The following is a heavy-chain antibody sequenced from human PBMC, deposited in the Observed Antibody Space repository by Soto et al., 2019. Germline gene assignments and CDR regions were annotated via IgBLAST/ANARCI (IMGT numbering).Heavy chain of an antibody. CDR2: IYYSGST. V-gene: IGHV4-31*03. D-gene: IGHD4-17*01. CDR3: ARDADYGGSRGGMDV. CDR1: GGSVNNANYF. J-gene: IGHJ6*02. Sequence: QVRLEESGPGLVKPSETLSLICSVSGGSVNNANYFWNWIRHHPENGLEWIGYIYYSGSTRYNPSFKHRATTSMNTTKDQASLRLNSVTFADTAVYLCARDADYGGSRGGMDVWGRGTTVTVSS.